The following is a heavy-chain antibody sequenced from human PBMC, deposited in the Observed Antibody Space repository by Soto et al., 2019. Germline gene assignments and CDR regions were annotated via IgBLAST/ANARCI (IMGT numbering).Heavy chain of an antibody. CDR3: ARGGGLDD. D-gene: IGHD3-10*01. CDR2: INAANGYT. CDR1: GYSFTSFP. Sequence: QVQLVQSGAELKKPGASVKVSCKASGYSFTSFPIHWVRQAPGQGLECMGWINAANGYTRYSQKFQGRVTITRDTSATTAYRDLSSLTAEDTAVYYCARGGGLDDWGQGTLITVSS. V-gene: IGHV1-3*01. J-gene: IGHJ4*02.